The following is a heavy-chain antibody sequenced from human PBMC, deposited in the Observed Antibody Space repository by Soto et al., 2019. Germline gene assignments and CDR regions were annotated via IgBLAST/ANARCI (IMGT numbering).Heavy chain of an antibody. D-gene: IGHD3-3*01. Sequence: GSLRLSCSASGFTFSSYAMHWVRQAPGKGLEYVSAISSNGGSTYYADSVKGRFTISRDNSKNTLYLQMSSLRAEDTAVYYCVKDGRITIFGVVIRLPYFDYWGQGTLVTVSS. J-gene: IGHJ4*02. CDR2: ISSNGGST. CDR3: VKDGRITIFGVVIRLPYFDY. CDR1: GFTFSSYA. V-gene: IGHV3-64D*08.